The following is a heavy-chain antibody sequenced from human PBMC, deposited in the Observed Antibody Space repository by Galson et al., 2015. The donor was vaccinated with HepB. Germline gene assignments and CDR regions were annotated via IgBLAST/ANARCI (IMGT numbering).Heavy chain of an antibody. CDR1: GFTFSSYA. Sequence: SLRLSCAASGFTFSSYAMSWVRQAPGKGLEWVSAISGSGGSTYYADSVKGRFTISRDNSKNTLYLQMNSLRAEDTAVYYCAKGGSDYYYFKDAFDIWGQGTMVTVSS. D-gene: IGHD3-22*01. J-gene: IGHJ3*02. V-gene: IGHV3-23*01. CDR3: AKGGSDYYYFKDAFDI. CDR2: ISGSGGST.